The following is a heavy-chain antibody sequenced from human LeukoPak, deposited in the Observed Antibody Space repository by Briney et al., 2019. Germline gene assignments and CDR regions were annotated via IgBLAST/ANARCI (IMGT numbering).Heavy chain of an antibody. V-gene: IGHV4-39*02. CDR1: GGSISSSSYY. Sequence: SSETLSLTCTVSGGSISSSSYYWGRLRQPPGKGLEWIGTIYYSGSTYYNPSLKSRVTISVDTSKNQVSLQLNSVTPEDTAMYYCARENSRGRFDYWGQGTLITVSS. J-gene: IGHJ4*02. CDR2: IYYSGST. CDR3: ARENSRGRFDY. D-gene: IGHD6-19*01.